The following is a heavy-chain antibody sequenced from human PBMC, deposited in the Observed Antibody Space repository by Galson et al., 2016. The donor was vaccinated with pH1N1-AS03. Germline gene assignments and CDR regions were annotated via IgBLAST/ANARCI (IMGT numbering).Heavy chain of an antibody. CDR2: IYTSGRT. J-gene: IGHJ6*02. Sequence: TLSLTCTVSGGSISSGNYYWSWIRQPAGKGLEWIGRIYTSGRTNYNPSLKSRVTISVDTSKNQFSLKLTSVTASDTAVYYCARRVDTIMEYQYYYDMDVWGRGTAVTVSS. V-gene: IGHV4-61*02. D-gene: IGHD5-18*01. CDR3: ARRVDTIMEYQYYYDMDV. CDR1: GGSISSGNYY.